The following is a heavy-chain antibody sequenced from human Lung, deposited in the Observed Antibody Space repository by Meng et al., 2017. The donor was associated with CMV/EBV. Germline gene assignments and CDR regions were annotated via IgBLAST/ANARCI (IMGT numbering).Heavy chain of an antibody. J-gene: IGHJ5*02. V-gene: IGHV1-2*04. CDR1: GYTFTGYY. D-gene: IGHD2-2*01. CDR3: ARVDCSSTSCYLLDGWFGP. Sequence: SXXVSXKASGYTFTGYYMHWVRQAPRQGLEWMGWINPYSGGTNYAQKFQGWVTMTWDTSIRTVYMELSRLGSDDTAVYYCARVDCSSTSCYLLDGWFGPXGQGXLVTVSS. CDR2: INPYSGGT.